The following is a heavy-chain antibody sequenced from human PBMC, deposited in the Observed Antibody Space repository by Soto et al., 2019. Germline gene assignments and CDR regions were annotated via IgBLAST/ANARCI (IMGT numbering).Heavy chain of an antibody. CDR1: GLTFSRYG. CDR3: AKGLLAIVGTTLPRDAFNI. CDR2: ISYDGSLE. Sequence: QVQLVESGGGVVQPGRSLRLSCGASGLTFSRYGMHWVRQAPGKGLEWVALISYDGSLEYYSDSVKGRFTISRDNSKNTLYLQMNSLRAEDTAMYYCAKGLLAIVGTTLPRDAFNIWGQGTMVTVSS. V-gene: IGHV3-30*18. D-gene: IGHD1-26*01. J-gene: IGHJ3*02.